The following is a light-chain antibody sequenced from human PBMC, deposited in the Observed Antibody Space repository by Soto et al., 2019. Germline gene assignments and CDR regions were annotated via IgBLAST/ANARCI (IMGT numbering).Light chain of an antibody. V-gene: IGLV1-44*01. CDR1: SSNIGSNT. Sequence: QPVLTQPPSASAAPGQRVTISCSGSSSNIGSNTVNWYQQLPRTAPKLLIYSSNQRPSGVPDRFSGSKSGTSASLAISGLQSEDEADYYCAVWDGSLSGVLFGGGTQLTVL. CDR3: AVWDGSLSGVL. J-gene: IGLJ2*01. CDR2: SSN.